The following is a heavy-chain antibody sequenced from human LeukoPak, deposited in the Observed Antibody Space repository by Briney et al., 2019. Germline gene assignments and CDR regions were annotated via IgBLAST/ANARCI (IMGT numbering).Heavy chain of an antibody. CDR3: APQGHYYDSSGYSKYYFDY. V-gene: IGHV3-23*01. CDR1: GFTLSSYA. Sequence: GGSLRLSCAASGFTLSSYAMSWVRQGPGKGLEWVSAISVSGNTYHADSVKGRFTISRDSSKNTLYLQMNSLRAEDTAVYYCAPQGHYYDSSGYSKYYFDYWGQGTLVTVSS. D-gene: IGHD3-22*01. J-gene: IGHJ4*02. CDR2: ISVSGNT.